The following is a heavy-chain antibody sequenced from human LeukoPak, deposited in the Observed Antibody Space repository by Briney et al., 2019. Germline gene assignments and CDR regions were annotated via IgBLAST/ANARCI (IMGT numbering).Heavy chain of an antibody. CDR2: ISSSSTI. Sequence: GGSLRLSCAASGFTFSSYWMNWVRQAPGKGLEWVSYISSSSTIYYADSVKGRFTISRDNAKNSLYLQMNSLRDEDTAVYYCAEVGDSGGFDYWGQGTLVTVSS. D-gene: IGHD1-26*01. J-gene: IGHJ4*02. CDR1: GFTFSSYW. CDR3: AEVGDSGGFDY. V-gene: IGHV3-48*02.